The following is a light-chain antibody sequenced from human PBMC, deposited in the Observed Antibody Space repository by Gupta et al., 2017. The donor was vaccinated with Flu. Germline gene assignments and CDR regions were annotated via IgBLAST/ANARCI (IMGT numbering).Light chain of an antibody. CDR3: QQYGSSPTLT. V-gene: IGKV3-20*01. CDR2: GAS. CDR1: QSVSSSY. Sequence: EIVLTQSPGTLSLSPGERATLSCRASQSVSSSYLAWYQQTPGQAPRLLIYGASSRATGIPDRFSGSGSGTDFTLTISRLEPEDFAVYYCQQYGSSPTLTFGGGTKVEI. J-gene: IGKJ4*01.